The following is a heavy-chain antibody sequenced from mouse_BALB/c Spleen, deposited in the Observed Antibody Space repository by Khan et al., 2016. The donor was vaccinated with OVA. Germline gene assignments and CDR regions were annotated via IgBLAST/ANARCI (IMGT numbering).Heavy chain of an antibody. CDR1: GYSITSGYG. J-gene: IGHJ2*01. V-gene: IGHV3-2*02. CDR3: ARTARIKY. D-gene: IGHD1-2*01. CDR2: ISYSGST. Sequence: EVQLKESGPGLVKPSQSLSLTCTVTGYSITSGYGWNLIRQFPGNKLEWMGYISYSGSTNYNPSLKSRISITRDTSKNQFFLQLNSVTTEDTATYYCARTARIKYWGQGTTLTVSS.